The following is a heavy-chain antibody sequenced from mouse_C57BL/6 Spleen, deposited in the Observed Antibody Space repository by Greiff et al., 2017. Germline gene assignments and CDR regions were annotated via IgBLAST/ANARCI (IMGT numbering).Heavy chain of an antibody. CDR3: TGLGFRYAMDY. Sequence: EVKLEESGGGLVQPGGSMKLSCVASGFTFSNYWMNWVRQSPEKGLEWVAQIRMKSDNYATHYAESVKGRFTISRDDSKRSVYLQMNNLRAEDTGIYYCTGLGFRYAMDYWGQGTSVTVSS. V-gene: IGHV6-3*01. D-gene: IGHD4-1*01. CDR1: GFTFSNYW. J-gene: IGHJ4*01. CDR2: IRMKSDNYAT.